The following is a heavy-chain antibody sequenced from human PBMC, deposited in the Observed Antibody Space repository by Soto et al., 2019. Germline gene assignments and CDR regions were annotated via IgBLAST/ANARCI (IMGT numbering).Heavy chain of an antibody. CDR2: IDPNNGHT. J-gene: IGHJ4*02. Sequence: QVQLVQSGAEVKEPGASVKVSCKASGYTFRRFGISWVRQAPGQGLEWRGWIDPNNGHTKDAQKFQDRVTMTTDTYTTTAYMELRSLRSDDTAVYYCAKEYCDSSRCYLPDYWGQGALVIVSS. V-gene: IGHV1-18*01. CDR3: AKEYCDSSRCYLPDY. D-gene: IGHD2-2*01. CDR1: GYTFRRFG.